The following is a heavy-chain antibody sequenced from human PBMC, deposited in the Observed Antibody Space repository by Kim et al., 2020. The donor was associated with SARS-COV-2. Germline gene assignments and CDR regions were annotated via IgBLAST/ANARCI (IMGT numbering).Heavy chain of an antibody. CDR3: ARESSRRADY. J-gene: IGHJ4*02. Sequence: FSADSVKGRFTISRDNSKNTLFLQLNSLRAEDTALYYCARESSRRADYWGQGTLVTVSS. D-gene: IGHD2-2*01. V-gene: IGHV3-23*01.